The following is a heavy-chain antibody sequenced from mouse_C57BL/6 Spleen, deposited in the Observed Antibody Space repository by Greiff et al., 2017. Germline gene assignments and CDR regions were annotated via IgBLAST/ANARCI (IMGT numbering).Heavy chain of an antibody. CDR1: GYTFTSYW. J-gene: IGHJ1*03. D-gene: IGHD1-1*01. CDR2: IYPGSGST. V-gene: IGHV1-55*01. CDR3: AREGGSTTVHFEV. Sequence: QVQLQQPGAELVKPGASVKMSCKASGYTFTSYWITWVKQRPGQGLEWIGDIYPGSGSTNYNEKFKSKATLTVDTSSSTAYMQLSSLTSEDSAVYYCAREGGSTTVHFEVWGTGTTVTVSS.